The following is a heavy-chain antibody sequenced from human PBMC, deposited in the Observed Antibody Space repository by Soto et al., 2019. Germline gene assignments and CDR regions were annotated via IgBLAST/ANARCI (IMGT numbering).Heavy chain of an antibody. CDR2: IIPIFGTS. D-gene: IGHD2-15*01. V-gene: IGHV1-69*13. J-gene: IGHJ5*02. Sequence: SVKVSCKAFGVTFSNYSISWVRQAPGQGLEWMGGIIPIFGTSNNAQKFQGRVTLTADETTNTAYMELSTLRSEDTALYYCATDVIVMVLDATRAGGRFDPWGQGTLVTVSS. CDR3: ATDVIVMVLDATRAGGRFDP. CDR1: GVTFSNYS.